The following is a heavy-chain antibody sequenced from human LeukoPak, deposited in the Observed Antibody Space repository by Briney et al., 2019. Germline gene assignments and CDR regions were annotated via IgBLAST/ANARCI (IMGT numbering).Heavy chain of an antibody. CDR2: IYHSGST. D-gene: IGHD6-13*01. Sequence: SETLSLTCAVSGGSISSSNWWSWVRQPPGKGLEWIGEIYHSGSTNYNPSLKSRVTISVDKSKNQFSLKLSSVTAADTAVYYCARERGGLGIAAAPFDYWGQGTLVTVSS. CDR1: GGSISSSNW. V-gene: IGHV4-4*02. CDR3: ARERGGLGIAAAPFDY. J-gene: IGHJ4*02.